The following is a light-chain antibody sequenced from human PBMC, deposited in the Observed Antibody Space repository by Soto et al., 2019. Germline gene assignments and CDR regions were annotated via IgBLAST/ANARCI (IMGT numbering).Light chain of an antibody. V-gene: IGKV3-15*01. J-gene: IGKJ5*01. CDR3: QQYNNWPTIT. CDR2: GAS. CDR1: ESVRSY. Sequence: EVVMTQSPATLSVSPGERATLSCRASESVRSYLAWYQQKPGQAPRLLIYGASTRATGIPARFSGSGSGTEFTLTISSLQSEDFAIYYCQQYNNWPTITFCQGRRLEIK.